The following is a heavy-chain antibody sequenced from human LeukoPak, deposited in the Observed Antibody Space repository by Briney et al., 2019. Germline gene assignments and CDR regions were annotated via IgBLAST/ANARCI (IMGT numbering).Heavy chain of an antibody. CDR2: INHSGST. CDR3: ARYWNWNYNY. D-gene: IGHD1-7*01. V-gene: IGHV4-34*01. J-gene: IGHJ4*02. Sequence: PSETLSLTCAVYGGSFSGYYWSWIRQPPGEGLEWIGEINHSGSTNYNPSLKSRVTISVDTSKNQFSLKLSSVTAADTAVYYCARYWNWNYNYWGQGTLVTVSS. CDR1: GGSFSGYY.